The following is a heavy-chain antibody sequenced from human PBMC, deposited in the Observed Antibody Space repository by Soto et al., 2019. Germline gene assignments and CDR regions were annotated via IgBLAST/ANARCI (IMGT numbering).Heavy chain of an antibody. CDR1: GGSISSGDYY. CDR3: ARGDFLAALHGMDV. V-gene: IGHV4-30-4*01. D-gene: IGHD6-6*01. Sequence: QVQLQESGPGLVKPSQTLSLTCTVSGGSISSGDYYWSWIRQPPGKGLEWIGDIYYSGSTYYNPSLMSRVTISVDTSKNQFSLKLSSVTAADTAVYYCARGDFLAALHGMDVWGQGTTVTVSS. J-gene: IGHJ6*02. CDR2: IYYSGST.